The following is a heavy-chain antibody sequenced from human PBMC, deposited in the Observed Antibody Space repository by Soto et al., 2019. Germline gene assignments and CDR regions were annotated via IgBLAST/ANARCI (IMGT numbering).Heavy chain of an antibody. Sequence: QVQLVQSGGGVVQAGNSLRLSCTASGITFTSSSFHWVRQAPGKGLEWVAVISGNGDRQYSTESVRGRFLISRDSSKNTVYLQMNSLRPEDTGVYFGSRRIATTVSALGYWGQGALVTVSS. CDR2: ISGNGDRQ. J-gene: IGHJ4*02. CDR3: SRRIATTVSALGY. D-gene: IGHD4-17*01. V-gene: IGHV3-30-3*01. CDR1: GITFTSSS.